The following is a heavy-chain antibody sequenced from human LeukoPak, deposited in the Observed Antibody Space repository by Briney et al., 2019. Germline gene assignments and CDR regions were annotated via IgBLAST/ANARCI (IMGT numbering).Heavy chain of an antibody. D-gene: IGHD6-19*01. V-gene: IGHV4-34*01. Sequence: SETLSLTCAVYGGSFSGYYWSWIRQPPGKGLEWIGEINYSGSTNYNPSLKSRVTISVDTSKNQFSLKLSSVTAADTAVYYCARIDPGSGWYPVGCYFDYWGQGTLVTVSS. J-gene: IGHJ4*02. CDR2: INYSGST. CDR3: ARIDPGSGWYPVGCYFDY. CDR1: GGSFSGYY.